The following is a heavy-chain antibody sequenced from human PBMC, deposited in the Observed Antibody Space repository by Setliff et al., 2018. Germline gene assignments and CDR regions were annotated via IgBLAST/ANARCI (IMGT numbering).Heavy chain of an antibody. J-gene: IGHJ4*02. CDR1: GDSISSYY. CDR3: AKGGGRYHTDS. Sequence: PSETLSLTCTVSGDSISSYYWSWIRQPAGKGLEWIGRIYSSGSTNFNPSLKSRVTMSMDTSKNQFSLKLTSMTAADTAVYYCAKGGGRYHTDSWGQGILVTVSS. V-gene: IGHV4-4*07. CDR2: IYSSGST. D-gene: IGHD1-1*01.